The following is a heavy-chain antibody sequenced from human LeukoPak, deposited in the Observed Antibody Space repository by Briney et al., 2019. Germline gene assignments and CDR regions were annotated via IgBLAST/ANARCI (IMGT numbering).Heavy chain of an antibody. CDR3: ARAGSSWSTGYYFDY. Sequence: SETLSLTCTVSGGSISSYYWSWIRQPPGKGLEWIGYIYYSGSTNYNPSLKSRVTISVDTSKNQFSLKLTSVTAADTAVYYCARAGSSWSTGYYFDYWGQGTLVTVSS. J-gene: IGHJ4*02. V-gene: IGHV4-59*01. CDR2: IYYSGST. D-gene: IGHD6-13*01. CDR1: GGSISSYY.